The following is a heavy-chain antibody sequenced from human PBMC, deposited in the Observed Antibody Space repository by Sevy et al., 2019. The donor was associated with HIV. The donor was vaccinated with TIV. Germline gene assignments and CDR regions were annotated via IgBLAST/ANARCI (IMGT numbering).Heavy chain of an antibody. CDR1: GFTFSSYA. Sequence: GGYLRLSCAASGFTFSSYAMSWVRQAPGKGLEWVSAISGSGGSTYYADSVKGRFTISRDNSKNTLYLQMNSLRAEDTAVYYCANCHSSGWYTIDYWGQGTLVTVSS. CDR2: ISGSGGST. D-gene: IGHD6-19*01. CDR3: ANCHSSGWYTIDY. J-gene: IGHJ4*02. V-gene: IGHV3-23*01.